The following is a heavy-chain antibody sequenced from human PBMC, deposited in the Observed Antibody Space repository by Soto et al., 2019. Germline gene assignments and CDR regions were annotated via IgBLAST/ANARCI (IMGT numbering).Heavy chain of an antibody. V-gene: IGHV4-30-4*01. CDR2: IYYSGST. CDR1: GGSISSGDYY. J-gene: IGHJ5*02. CDR3: ARDPIETSWFDP. Sequence: SETLSLTCTVSGGSISSGDYYWSWIRQPPGKGLEWIGYIYYSGSTYYNPSLKSRVTISVDTSKNQFSLKLSSVTAADTAVYYCARDPIETSWFDPWGQGTLVTVSS. D-gene: IGHD3-22*01.